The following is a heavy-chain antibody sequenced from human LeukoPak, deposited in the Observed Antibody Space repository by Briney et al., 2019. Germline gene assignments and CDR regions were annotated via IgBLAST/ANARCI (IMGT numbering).Heavy chain of an antibody. CDR1: GFTYSDYW. CDR2: VDGDGRST. CDR3: ARVLIGGGRSFNY. J-gene: IGHJ4*02. Sequence: PGGSLRLSCVASGFTYSDYWMHWVRQVPGKGLVWVSRVDGDGRSTSYADSVKGRLTISRDTAKNTLYLQMNSLRAEDTAVYYCARVLIGGGRSFNYWGQGTLVTVSS. D-gene: IGHD2-15*01. V-gene: IGHV3-74*01.